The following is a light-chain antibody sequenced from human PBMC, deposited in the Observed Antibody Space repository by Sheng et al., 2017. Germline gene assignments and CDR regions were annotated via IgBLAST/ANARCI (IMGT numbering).Light chain of an antibody. Sequence: EIVLTQSPATLSLSPGERATLTCGASQTVSSSLAWYQQKPGQAPRLLIYGASTRATGIPARFSGSGSGTDFTLTISSLQSEDFAVYYCQQYDKWPLPFGGGTKGGDQT. CDR2: GAS. J-gene: IGKJ4*01. CDR1: QTVSSS. CDR3: QQYDKWPLP. V-gene: IGKV3-15*01.